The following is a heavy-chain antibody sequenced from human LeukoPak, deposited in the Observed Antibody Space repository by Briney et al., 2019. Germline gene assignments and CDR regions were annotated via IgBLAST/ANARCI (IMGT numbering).Heavy chain of an antibody. CDR2: ISYDGSNK. CDR3: ARDYWSYDFWSGYLHYYYYYYMDV. D-gene: IGHD3-3*01. J-gene: IGHJ6*03. Sequence: PGGSLRLSCAASGFTFSSYAMHWVCQAPGKGLEWVAVISYDGSNKYYADSVKGRFTISRDNSKNTLYLQMNSLRAEDTAVYYCARDYWSYDFWSGYLHYYYYYYMDVWGKGTTVTVSS. CDR1: GFTFSSYA. V-gene: IGHV3-30-3*01.